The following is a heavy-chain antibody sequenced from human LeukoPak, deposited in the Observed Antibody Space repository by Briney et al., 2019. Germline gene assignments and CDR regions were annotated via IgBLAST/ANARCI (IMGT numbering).Heavy chain of an antibody. CDR2: INHSGST. CDR3: ARGPVDYYGSGSLDY. CDR1: GGSFSGYY. Sequence: PSETLSLTCAVYGGSFSGYYWSWIRQPPEKGLEWIGEINHSGSTNYNPSLKSRVTISVDTSKNQFSLKLSSVTAADTAVYYCARGPVDYYGSGSLDYWGQGTLVTVSS. V-gene: IGHV4-34*01. D-gene: IGHD3-10*01. J-gene: IGHJ4*02.